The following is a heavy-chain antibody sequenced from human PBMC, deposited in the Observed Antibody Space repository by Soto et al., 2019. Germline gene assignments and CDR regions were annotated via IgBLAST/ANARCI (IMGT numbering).Heavy chain of an antibody. Sequence: GALVKVSCKASGYTFTSHGISWVRQAPGQGLEWMGWISAYNGNTNYAQKLQGRVTMTTDTSTSTAYMELRSLRSDDTAVYYCARSLIVVVPAAIYYYGMDVWGQGTTVTVSS. J-gene: IGHJ6*02. CDR1: GYTFTSHG. CDR2: ISAYNGNT. V-gene: IGHV1-18*01. CDR3: ARSLIVVVPAAIYYYGMDV. D-gene: IGHD2-2*01.